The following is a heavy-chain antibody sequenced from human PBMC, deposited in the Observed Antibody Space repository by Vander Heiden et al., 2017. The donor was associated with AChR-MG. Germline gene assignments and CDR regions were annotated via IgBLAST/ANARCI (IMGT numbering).Heavy chain of an antibody. J-gene: IGHJ5*02. CDR1: GGSRNSSRYY. V-gene: IGHV4-39*02. Sequence: QLQLQESGPGVVKPSETLSLTCTVSGGSRNSSRYYWGWIRQPPGKGLEWIGHIFYNGNTDYNPSLKSRVSISVDTPKSHFSLNLTSLTAADTAVYYCAGLLISGYQNNWFDPWGQGARVTVSS. D-gene: IGHD3-22*01. CDR3: AGLLISGYQNNWFDP. CDR2: IFYNGNT.